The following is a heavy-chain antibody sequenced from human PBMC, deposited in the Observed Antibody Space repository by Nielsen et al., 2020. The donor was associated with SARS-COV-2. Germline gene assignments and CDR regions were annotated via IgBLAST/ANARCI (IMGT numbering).Heavy chain of an antibody. CDR2: INPSGGST. Sequence: ASVKVSCKASGYTFTSYYMHWVRQAPGQGLEWIGIINPSGGSTSYAQKFQERVTITRDMSTSTAYMELSSLRSEDTAVYYCAADRGIDWFDPWGQGTLVTVSS. V-gene: IGHV1-46*01. CDR1: GYTFTSYY. D-gene: IGHD3-10*01. CDR3: AADRGIDWFDP. J-gene: IGHJ5*02.